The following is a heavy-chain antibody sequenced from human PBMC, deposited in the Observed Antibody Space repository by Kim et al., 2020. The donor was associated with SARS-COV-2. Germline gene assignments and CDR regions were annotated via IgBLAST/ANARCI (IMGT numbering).Heavy chain of an antibody. CDR2: INGDRSVK. CDR3: ARGSGDYGFDS. D-gene: IGHD3-22*01. CDR1: GFTFSSHW. J-gene: IGHJ4*02. V-gene: IGHV3-74*01. Sequence: GGSLRLSCAASGFTFSSHWMHWVRQAPGKGPVWVSRINGDRSVKQYAASVKGRFTISRDNAKSTLDLQMNSLRPEDTAVYYCARGSGDYGFDSWGQGILV.